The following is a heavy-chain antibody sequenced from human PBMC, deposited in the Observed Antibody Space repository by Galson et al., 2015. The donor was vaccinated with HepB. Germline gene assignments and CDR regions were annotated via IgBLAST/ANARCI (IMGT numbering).Heavy chain of an antibody. CDR3: ARQGYGSGSYSSGLFDY. J-gene: IGHJ4*02. CDR2: IDPSDSYT. CDR1: GYSFTSYW. Sequence: QSGAEVKKPGESLRISCKGSGYSFTSYWISWVRQMPGKGLEWMGRIDPSDSYTNYSPSFQGHVTISADKSISTAYLQWSSLKASDTAMYYCARQGYGSGSYSSGLFDYWGQGTLVTVSS. V-gene: IGHV5-10-1*01. D-gene: IGHD3-10*01.